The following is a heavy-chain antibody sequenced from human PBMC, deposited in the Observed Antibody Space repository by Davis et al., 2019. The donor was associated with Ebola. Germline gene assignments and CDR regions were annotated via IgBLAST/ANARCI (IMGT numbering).Heavy chain of an antibody. CDR2: IIPIFGTA. CDR3: ARVRWPGSSGYSLGFDS. Sequence: AASVKVSCKASGGTFSSYAISWVRQAPGQGLEWMGGIIPIFGTANYAQKFQGRVTITADESTSTAYMELSSLRSEDTAVYYCARVRWPGSSGYSLGFDSWGQGTLVTVSS. D-gene: IGHD3-22*01. CDR1: GGTFSSYA. J-gene: IGHJ4*02. V-gene: IGHV1-69*13.